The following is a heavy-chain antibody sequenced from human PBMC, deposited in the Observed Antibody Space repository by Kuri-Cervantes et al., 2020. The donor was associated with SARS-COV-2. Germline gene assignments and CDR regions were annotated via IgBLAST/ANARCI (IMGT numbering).Heavy chain of an antibody. CDR3: AKDRGEQWPIYYFDY. Sequence: GESLKISCAASGFSFSSYGMSWVRPAPGKGLEWVAAISASGRTTYYGDSVKGHFTISRDNSKNTLYLQMDSLRAEDTAVYYCAKDRGEQWPIYYFDYWGQGALVTVSS. V-gene: IGHV3-23*01. D-gene: IGHD3-10*01. CDR1: GFSFSSYG. CDR2: ISASGRTT. J-gene: IGHJ4*02.